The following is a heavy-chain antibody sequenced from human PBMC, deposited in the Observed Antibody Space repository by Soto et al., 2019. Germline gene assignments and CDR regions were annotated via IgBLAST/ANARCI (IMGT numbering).Heavy chain of an antibody. CDR1: GYTFTSYA. CDR3: ARGVGSGTHYNQYNWFDP. Sequence: ASVKVSCKASGYTFTSYAMHWVRQAPGQRLEWMGWINTYSGNTNHSQKLQGRVTMTTDTSTSTAYMELRSLRSDDTAVYYCARGVGSGTHYNQYNWFDPWGQGTLVTVSS. D-gene: IGHD3-10*01. J-gene: IGHJ5*02. V-gene: IGHV1-3*04. CDR2: INTYSGNT.